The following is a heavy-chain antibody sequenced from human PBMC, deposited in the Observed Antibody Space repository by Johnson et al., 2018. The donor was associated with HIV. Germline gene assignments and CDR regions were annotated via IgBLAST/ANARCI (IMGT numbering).Heavy chain of an antibody. CDR3: AKAPYGSGIRPGAFDI. V-gene: IGHV3-30*02. CDR1: GFTFSSYG. CDR2: IRYDGSNK. D-gene: IGHD3-10*01. Sequence: QVQLVESGGGVVQPGGSLRLSCAESGFTFSSYGMHWVRQAPGKGLEWVAFIRYDGSNKYYAGSVKGRFPISRDNSKTTLYLQMNSLRAEDTAVYYCAKAPYGSGIRPGAFDIWGQGTMVTVSS. J-gene: IGHJ3*02.